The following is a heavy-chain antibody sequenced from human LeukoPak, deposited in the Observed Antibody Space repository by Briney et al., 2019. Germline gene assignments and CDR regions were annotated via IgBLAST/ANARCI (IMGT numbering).Heavy chain of an antibody. CDR2: ISAYNGNT. V-gene: IGHV1-18*01. CDR3: ARVPGYSSGWYPIDY. D-gene: IGHD6-19*01. Sequence: ASVKVSCKASGYTFVSYDISWVRQAPGQGLECMGWISAYNGNTNYAQKFQGRVTMTTGTSTSTAYMELRSLRSDDTAVYYCARVPGYSSGWYPIDYWGQGTLVTVSS. CDR1: GYTFVSYD. J-gene: IGHJ4*02.